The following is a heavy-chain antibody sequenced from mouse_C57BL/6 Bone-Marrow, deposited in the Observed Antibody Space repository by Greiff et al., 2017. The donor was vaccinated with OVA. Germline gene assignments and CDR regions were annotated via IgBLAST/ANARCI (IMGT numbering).Heavy chain of an antibody. CDR2: INPGNGGT. D-gene: IGHD2-2*01. V-gene: IGHV1-53*01. CDR3: AKAWLAYAC. CDR1: GYTFTSYW. J-gene: IGHJ3*01. Sequence: VQLQQSGTELVKPGASVKLSCKASGYTFTSYWMHWVKQRPGQGLEWIGKINPGNGGTNYNEKFKSKATLTGDKSSSTAYMQLSSLTSEDSAVYDCAKAWLAYACWGPGTLVTVSA.